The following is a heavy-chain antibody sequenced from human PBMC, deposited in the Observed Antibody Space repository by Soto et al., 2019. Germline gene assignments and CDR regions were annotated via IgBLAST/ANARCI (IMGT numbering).Heavy chain of an antibody. CDR3: ARDPTVDSTSGGLDY. J-gene: IGHJ4*02. Sequence: GASVKVSCKASGGTFSSYTTSWVRQAPGQGLEWMGRIIPILGIANYAQKFQGRVTITADKSTSTAYMELSSLRSEDTAVYYCARDPTVDSTSGGLDYWGQGTLVTVSS. D-gene: IGHD2-2*01. CDR1: GGTFSSYT. V-gene: IGHV1-69*04. CDR2: IIPILGIA.